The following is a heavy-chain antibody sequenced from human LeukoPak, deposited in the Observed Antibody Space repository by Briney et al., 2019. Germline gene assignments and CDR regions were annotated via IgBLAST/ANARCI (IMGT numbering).Heavy chain of an antibody. CDR2: ISSSGSTT. D-gene: IGHD3-22*01. V-gene: IGHV3-48*03. Sequence: GGSLRLSSAASGFSISNYEMNWVRRAPGKGLEWVSYISSSGSTTYYADSVKGRFTISRDNAKNSLYLQMNSLRAEDTAVYYCARGDYYENSGYWVLSDFVIWGKGTMVTVSS. CDR1: GFSISNYE. J-gene: IGHJ3*02. CDR3: ARGDYYENSGYWVLSDFVI.